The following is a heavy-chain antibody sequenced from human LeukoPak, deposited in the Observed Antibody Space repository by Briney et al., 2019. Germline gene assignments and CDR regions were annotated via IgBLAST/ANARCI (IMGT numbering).Heavy chain of an antibody. Sequence: GGSLRLSCAASGFTVSSNYMSWVRQAPGKGLEWVSVIYSGGSTYYADSVKGRFTISRDNSKNTLYLQMNSLRAEDTAVYYCARDSTGGPYYYGMDVWGQGTTVTVSS. V-gene: IGHV3-53*01. D-gene: IGHD4-17*01. CDR2: IYSGGST. J-gene: IGHJ6*02. CDR3: ARDSTGGPYYYGMDV. CDR1: GFTVSSNY.